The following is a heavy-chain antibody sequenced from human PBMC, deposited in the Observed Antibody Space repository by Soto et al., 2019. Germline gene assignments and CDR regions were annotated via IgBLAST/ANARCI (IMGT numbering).Heavy chain of an antibody. CDR1: GFTFSSYG. Sequence: GGSLRLSCAASGFTFSSYGMHWVRQAPGKGLEWVAVISYDGSNKYYADSVKGRFTISRDNSKNTLYLQMNSLRAEDTAVYYCAKDYYSGSYLDYWGQGTLVTVSS. V-gene: IGHV3-30*18. CDR3: AKDYYSGSYLDY. D-gene: IGHD1-26*01. CDR2: ISYDGSNK. J-gene: IGHJ4*02.